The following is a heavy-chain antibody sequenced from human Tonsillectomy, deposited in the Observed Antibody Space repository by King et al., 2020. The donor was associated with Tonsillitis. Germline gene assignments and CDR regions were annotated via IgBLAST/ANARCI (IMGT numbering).Heavy chain of an antibody. CDR1: GFTFSNYS. CDR3: ARDLPGPFDP. J-gene: IGHJ5*02. Sequence: VQLVESGGGLAQPGGSLRLSCAASGFTFSNYSMNWVRQAPGKGLEWIAYISSSSSIIYYADSVKGRFTISRDNAKNSLYLQMNSLSAEDTAVYYCARDLPGPFDPWGQGTLVTVSS. CDR2: ISSSSSII. V-gene: IGHV3-48*01.